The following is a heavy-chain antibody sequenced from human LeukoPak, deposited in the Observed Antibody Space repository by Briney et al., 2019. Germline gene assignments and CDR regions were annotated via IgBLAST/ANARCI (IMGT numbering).Heavy chain of an antibody. V-gene: IGHV4-39*01. Sequence: PSETLSLTCSVSGASISGGTYYWGWIRQPPGKGLEWIASIYYTGSTYDNPSLKSRVTISVDTSKNQFSLKLSSVTAADTAVYYCARRGGSGRAFDYWGQGTLVTVSS. CDR3: ARRGGSGRAFDY. J-gene: IGHJ4*02. CDR1: GASISGGTYY. D-gene: IGHD1-26*01. CDR2: IYYTGST.